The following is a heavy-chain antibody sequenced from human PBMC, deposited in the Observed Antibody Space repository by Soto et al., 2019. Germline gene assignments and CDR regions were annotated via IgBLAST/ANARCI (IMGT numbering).Heavy chain of an antibody. V-gene: IGHV3-9*01. D-gene: IGHD2-15*01. J-gene: IGHJ4*02. CDR2: ISWNSGSI. CDR3: AKGQVVVVAATFFDY. Sequence: EVQLVESGGGLVQPGRSLRLSCAASGFTFDDYAMHWVRQAPGKGLEWVSGISWNSGSIGYADSVKGRFTISRDNAKNSLYLQMNSLRAEDTALYYCAKGQVVVVAATFFDYWGQGTLVTVSS. CDR1: GFTFDDYA.